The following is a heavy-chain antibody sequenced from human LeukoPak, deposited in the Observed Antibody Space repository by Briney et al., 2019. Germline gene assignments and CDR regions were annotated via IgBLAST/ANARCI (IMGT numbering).Heavy chain of an antibody. Sequence: SVKVSCKASGYTFTDFYIHWVRQAPGQGLEWMGGIIPIFGTADYAQKFQGRVTITADESTSTAYMELNSLRSEDTAVYYCARDPSMIRGENTPYFDYWGQGTLVTVSS. CDR2: IIPIFGTA. V-gene: IGHV1-69*13. CDR3: ARDPSMIRGENTPYFDY. CDR1: GYTFTDFY. D-gene: IGHD3-10*01. J-gene: IGHJ4*02.